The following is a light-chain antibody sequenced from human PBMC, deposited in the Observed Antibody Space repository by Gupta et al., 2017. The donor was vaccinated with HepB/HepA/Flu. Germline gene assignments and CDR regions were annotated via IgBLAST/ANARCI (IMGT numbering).Light chain of an antibody. J-gene: IGLJ2*01. Sequence: QSVLTQPPSVSADPGQKVTISCSGSSSNIVNNYVSWYQQLPGTAPKLLIYDNNKRPSGIPDRFSGAKSGTSATLGITGLQTGDEADYYCGTWDSSLSAVVFGGGTKLTVL. CDR3: GTWDSSLSAVV. CDR1: SSNIVNNY. CDR2: DNN. V-gene: IGLV1-51*01.